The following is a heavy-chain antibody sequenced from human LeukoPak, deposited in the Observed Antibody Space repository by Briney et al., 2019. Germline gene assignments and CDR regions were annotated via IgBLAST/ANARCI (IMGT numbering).Heavy chain of an antibody. Sequence: PGASLQISCKGSGYSFTTYWIAWVRQLPGKGLEWMGITYPADSSTRYSPSFQGQVTISADKSISTAYLQWDSLKASDTAMYYCARRYTYAGGFDFWGQGTLVTVSS. CDR2: TYPADSST. CDR3: ARRYTYAGGFDF. D-gene: IGHD5-18*01. J-gene: IGHJ4*02. CDR1: GYSFTTYW. V-gene: IGHV5-51*01.